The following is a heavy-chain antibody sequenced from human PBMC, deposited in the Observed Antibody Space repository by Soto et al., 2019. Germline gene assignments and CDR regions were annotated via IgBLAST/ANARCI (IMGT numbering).Heavy chain of an antibody. V-gene: IGHV1-2*04. J-gene: IGHJ5*02. CDR2: INPNSGGT. CDR1: GYTFTGYY. CDR3: ASSRSGSDNWFDP. Sequence: ASVKVSCKASGYTFTGYYMHWVRQAPGQGLEWMGWINPNSGGTNYAQKFQGWVTMTRDTSISTAYMELSRLRSDDTAVYYCASSRSGSDNWFDPWGQGTLVTVSS. D-gene: IGHD3-10*01.